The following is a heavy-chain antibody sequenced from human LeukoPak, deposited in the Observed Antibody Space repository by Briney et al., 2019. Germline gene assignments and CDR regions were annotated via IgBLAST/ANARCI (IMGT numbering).Heavy chain of an antibody. V-gene: IGHV1-2*02. CDR1: GYTFTGYY. J-gene: IGHJ4*02. CDR2: INPSSGGT. Sequence: GASVKVPCKASGYTFTGYYMHWVRQAPGQGLEWMGWINPSSGGTNYAQKFQGRVTMTRDTSISTAYMELSRLRSDDTAVYYCARAEYGDPYYFDYWGQGTLVTVSS. D-gene: IGHD4-17*01. CDR3: ARAEYGDPYYFDY.